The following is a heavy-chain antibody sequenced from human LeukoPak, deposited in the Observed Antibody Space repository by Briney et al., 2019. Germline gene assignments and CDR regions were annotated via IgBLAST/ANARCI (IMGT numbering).Heavy chain of an antibody. D-gene: IGHD2-21*01. V-gene: IGHV3-49*04. Sequence: PGGSLRLSCTASGFTFGDYAMSWVRQAPGKGLEWGGFIRSKAYGGKTEYAASVKGRFTISRDDSKSIAYLQMNSLKTEDTAVYFCTRDMGLWYWGQGTLVTVSS. CDR2: IRSKAYGGKT. CDR3: TRDMGLWY. J-gene: IGHJ4*02. CDR1: GFTFGDYA.